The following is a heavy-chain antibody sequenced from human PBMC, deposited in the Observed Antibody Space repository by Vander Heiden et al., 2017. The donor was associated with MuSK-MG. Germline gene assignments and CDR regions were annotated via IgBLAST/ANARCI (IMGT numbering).Heavy chain of an antibody. Sequence: VQLVESGGGVLQHGRSLRLSCAASGFTFSTYGTHWARQPPGTGLEWVAVIWYDGSNKYYADSVKGRFTISRDNSKNTLYLQMNSLRAEDTAVYYCARRGMVRGVGAYYYYGMDVWGQGTTVTVSS. J-gene: IGHJ6*02. V-gene: IGHV3-33*01. CDR3: ARRGMVRGVGAYYYYGMDV. CDR1: GFTFSTYG. CDR2: IWYDGSNK. D-gene: IGHD3-10*01.